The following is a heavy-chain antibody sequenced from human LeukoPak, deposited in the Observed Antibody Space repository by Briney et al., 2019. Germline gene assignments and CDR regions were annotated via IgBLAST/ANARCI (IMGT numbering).Heavy chain of an antibody. CDR2: ISAYNGNT. V-gene: IGHV1-18*01. CDR3: ARTSAAAGPLY. Sequence: ASVKVSCKASGYTFTGYGISWARQAPGQGLEWMGWISAYNGNTNYAQKLQGRVTMTTDTSTSTAYMELRSLRSDDTAVYYCARTSAAAGPLYWGQGTLVTVSS. D-gene: IGHD6-13*01. J-gene: IGHJ4*02. CDR1: GYTFTGYG.